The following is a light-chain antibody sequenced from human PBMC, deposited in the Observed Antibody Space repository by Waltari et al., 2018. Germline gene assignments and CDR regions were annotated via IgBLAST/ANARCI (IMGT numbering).Light chain of an antibody. CDR2: EDI. CDR3: CSYAGRDTYV. Sequence: QSALTQPASVSGTPGQSITISCTGTTSDVGNYDLVSWYQKHPGKAPKLLIFEDIKRPSGVSSLVSVSKSANTASLTISGRQTEYEADYYRCSYAGRDTYVFGSGTKVTVL. V-gene: IGLV2-23*01. CDR1: TSDVGNYDL. J-gene: IGLJ1*01.